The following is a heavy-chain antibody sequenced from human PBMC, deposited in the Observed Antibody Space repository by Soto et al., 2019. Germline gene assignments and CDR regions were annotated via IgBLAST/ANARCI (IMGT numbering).Heavy chain of an antibody. J-gene: IGHJ1*01. D-gene: IGHD5-12*01. Sequence: XGALRLSCSASGFSFNNSWMFWVRQPPGKGLVWVSHINSDGSIRTYADSVKGRFTISRDNAKNTLNLQMNSLGAEDTALYYCVEVRRDGYNSWGQGTLVTVSS. CDR1: GFSFNNSW. V-gene: IGHV3-74*01. CDR3: VEVRRDGYNS. CDR2: INSDGSIR.